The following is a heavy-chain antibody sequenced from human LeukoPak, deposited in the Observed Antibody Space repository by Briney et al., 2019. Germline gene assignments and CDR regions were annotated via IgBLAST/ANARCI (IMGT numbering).Heavy chain of an antibody. Sequence: SETLSLTCGVSDAALSGYQWSWIRQPPGKGLEWIGSIYYSGSTYYNPSLKSRVTISVDTSKNQFSLKLSSVTAADTAVYYCARQGSGYPYYYYYYMDVWGKGTTVTVSS. CDR1: DAALSGYQ. CDR2: IYYSGST. J-gene: IGHJ6*03. D-gene: IGHD3-22*01. V-gene: IGHV4-39*01. CDR3: ARQGSGYPYYYYYYMDV.